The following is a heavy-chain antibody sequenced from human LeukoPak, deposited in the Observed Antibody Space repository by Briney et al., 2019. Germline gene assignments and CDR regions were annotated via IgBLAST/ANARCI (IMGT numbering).Heavy chain of an antibody. CDR2: ISAYNGDT. Sequence: GASVKVSCKASGYTFTSYGISWGRQAPGQGLEWVGWISAYNGDTNYAQKLQGRGTMTRNTSISTAYMELSSLRSEDTAVYYCARVKGSSWPDSWGQGTLVTVSS. D-gene: IGHD6-13*01. J-gene: IGHJ4*02. V-gene: IGHV1-18*01. CDR1: GYTFTSYG. CDR3: ARVKGSSWPDS.